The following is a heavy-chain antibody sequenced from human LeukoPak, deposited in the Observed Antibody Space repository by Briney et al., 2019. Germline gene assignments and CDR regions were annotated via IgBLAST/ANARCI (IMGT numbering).Heavy chain of an antibody. CDR2: IYYSGST. V-gene: IGHV4-59*11. CDR1: VGSISSHY. J-gene: IGHJ5*02. D-gene: IGHD5-24*01. CDR3: ARLRDWFDP. Sequence: SETLSLTCTVSVGSISSHYWSWIRQPPGKGLEWIGYIYYSGSTNYNPSLKSRVTMSVDTSKNQFSLKLSSVSAADTAVYYCARLRDWFDPWGQGTLVTVSS.